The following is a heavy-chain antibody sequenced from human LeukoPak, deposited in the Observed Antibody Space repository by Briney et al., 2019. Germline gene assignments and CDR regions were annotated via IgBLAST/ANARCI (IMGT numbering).Heavy chain of an antibody. D-gene: IGHD3-3*01. CDR2: IYYSGST. Sequence: SETLSLTCTVSGGSISSSSYSWGWIRQPPGKGLEWIGSIYYSGSTYYNPSLKSRVTISVDTSKNQFSLKLSSVTAADTAVYYCARRGLEWVDYYYYYGMDVWGQGTTVTVSS. V-gene: IGHV4-39*01. J-gene: IGHJ6*02. CDR1: GGSISSSSYS. CDR3: ARRGLEWVDYYYYYGMDV.